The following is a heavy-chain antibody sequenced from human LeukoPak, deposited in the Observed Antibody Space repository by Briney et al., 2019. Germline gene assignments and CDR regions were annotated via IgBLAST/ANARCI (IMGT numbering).Heavy chain of an antibody. J-gene: IGHJ4*02. CDR3: ARVVPTTVTTTPLGS. CDR2: ISAYNGNT. CDR1: GYTFTSYG. V-gene: IGHV1-18*01. D-gene: IGHD4-17*01. Sequence: ASVKVSCKASGYTFTSYGISWVRQAPGQGLEWMGWISAYNGNTNYAQKLQGRVTMTTDTSTSTAYMELRSLRSDDTAVYYCARVVPTTVTTTPLGSWGQGTLVTVSS.